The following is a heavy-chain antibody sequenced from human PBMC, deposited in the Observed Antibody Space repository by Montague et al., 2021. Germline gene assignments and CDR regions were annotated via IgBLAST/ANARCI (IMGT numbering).Heavy chain of an antibody. D-gene: IGHD7-27*01. CDR2: IYDSGTT. J-gene: IGHJ4*02. V-gene: IGHV4-59*08. CDR1: GGSISEFY. CDR3: ARRLGIRAPFDY. Sequence: SETLSLTCTVTGGSISEFYWSWIRQSPEKGLEWIGYIYDSGTTNYNPSLKSRVTISADTSMNQFSLNLRSVTAADTAVYFCARRLGIRAPFDYLGQGTLVTVSS.